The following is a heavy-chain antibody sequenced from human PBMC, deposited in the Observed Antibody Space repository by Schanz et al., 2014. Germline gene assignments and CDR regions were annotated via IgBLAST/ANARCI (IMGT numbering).Heavy chain of an antibody. CDR2: IDPRDGAT. J-gene: IGHJ4*02. CDR3: ALEHNSPSGAGQF. Sequence: QVHVVQSGAVLKTPGASVNVSCKTSGQTVSSYFIQWVRQAPGQGLEWMGIIDPRDGATNYGVKFQGRVTMARDTSTPTVSMHLRGLRPDDTAVYYCALEHNSPSGAGQFWGQGTLITVSS. D-gene: IGHD1-1*01. V-gene: IGHV1-46*03. CDR1: GQTVSSYF.